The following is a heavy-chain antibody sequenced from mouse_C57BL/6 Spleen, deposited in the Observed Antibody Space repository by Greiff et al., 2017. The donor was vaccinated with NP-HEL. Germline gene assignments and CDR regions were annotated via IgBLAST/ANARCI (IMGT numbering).Heavy chain of an antibody. CDR1: GYTFTDYY. CDR2: INPNNGGT. D-gene: IGHD3-1*01. Sequence: VQLQQSGPELVKPGASVKLSCKASGYTFTDYYMNWVKQSLGKSLEWIGDINPNNGGTSYNQKFKGKATLTVDKSSSTAYMELRSLTSEDSAVYYGARQLGAYWGKGTLVTVSA. CDR3: ARQLGAY. J-gene: IGHJ3*01. V-gene: IGHV1-26*01.